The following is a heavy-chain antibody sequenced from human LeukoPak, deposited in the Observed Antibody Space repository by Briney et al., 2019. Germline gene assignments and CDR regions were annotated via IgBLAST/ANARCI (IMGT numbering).Heavy chain of an antibody. CDR1: GGSFSGYY. D-gene: IGHD1-7*01. Sequence: PSETLSLTCAVYGGSFSGYYWSWIRQPPGKGLEWIGEINHSGSTNYNPSLKSRVTISVDTSKNQFSLKLSSVTAADTAVYYCARGAGTTRYYYYGMDVWGQGTTVTVSS. V-gene: IGHV4-34*01. J-gene: IGHJ6*02. CDR2: INHSGST. CDR3: ARGAGTTRYYYYGMDV.